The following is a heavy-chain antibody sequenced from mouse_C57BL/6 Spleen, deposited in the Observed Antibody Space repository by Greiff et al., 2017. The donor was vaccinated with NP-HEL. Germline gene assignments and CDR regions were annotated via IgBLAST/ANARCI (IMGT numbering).Heavy chain of an antibody. CDR2: IDPSDSET. CDR1: GYTFTSYW. J-gene: IGHJ4*01. D-gene: IGHD2-5*01. Sequence: QVQLQQPGAELVRPGSSVKLSCKASGYTFTSYWMHWVKQRPIQGLEWIGNIDPSDSETHYNQKFKDKATLTVDKSSSTAYMQLSSLTSEDSAVYDSARRSNLYAMDYWGQGTSVTVSS. V-gene: IGHV1-52*01. CDR3: ARRSNLYAMDY.